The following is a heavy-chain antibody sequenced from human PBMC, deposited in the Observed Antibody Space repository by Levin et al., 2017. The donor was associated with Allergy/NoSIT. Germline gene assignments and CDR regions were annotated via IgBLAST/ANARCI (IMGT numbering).Heavy chain of an antibody. Sequence: PGGSLRLSCAASGFTFSSYAMHWVRQAPGKGLEWVAVISYDGSNKYYADSVKGRFTISRDNSKNTLYLQMNSLRAEDTAVYYCARDAALEGAVAGLGYWGQGTLVTVSS. CDR3: ARDAALEGAVAGLGY. V-gene: IGHV3-30-3*01. J-gene: IGHJ4*02. CDR1: GFTFSSYA. D-gene: IGHD6-19*01. CDR2: ISYDGSNK.